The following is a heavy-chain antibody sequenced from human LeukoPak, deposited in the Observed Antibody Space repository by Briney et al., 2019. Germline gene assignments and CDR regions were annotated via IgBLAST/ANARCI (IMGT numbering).Heavy chain of an antibody. J-gene: IGHJ6*03. D-gene: IGHD5-12*01. CDR3: ARDLRVATIWPTILGGMDV. Sequence: MTSETLSLTCTVSGGSISSRSYCWSWIRQPAGKGLEWIGHVHISGSTNYNSSLKSRVTISVDTSKNQFSLKLSSVTAADTAVYYCARDLRVATIWPTILGGMDVWGKGTTVTVSS. CDR1: GGSISSRSYC. CDR2: VHISGST. V-gene: IGHV4-61*10.